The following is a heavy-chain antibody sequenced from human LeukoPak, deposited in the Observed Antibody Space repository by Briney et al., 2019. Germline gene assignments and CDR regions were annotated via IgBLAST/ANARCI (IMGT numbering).Heavy chain of an antibody. CDR1: GGSISSSSYY. V-gene: IGHV4-39*07. CDR2: FYYTGST. Sequence: PSETLSLTCTVSGGSISSSSYYWGWIRQPPGKGLEWIGSFYYTGSTYYNPSLTSRVTISVDTSKNQFSLKLSSVTAADTAVYYCARVPGPNWFDPWGQGTLVTVSS. J-gene: IGHJ5*02. CDR3: ARVPGPNWFDP.